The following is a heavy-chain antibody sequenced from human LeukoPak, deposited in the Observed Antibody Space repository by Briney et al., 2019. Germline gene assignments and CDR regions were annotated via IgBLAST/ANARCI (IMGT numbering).Heavy chain of an antibody. V-gene: IGHV3-21*01. CDR2: ISSSSSYI. D-gene: IGHD3-16*02. J-gene: IGHJ5*02. Sequence: GGSLSLSCAASGFTFSSYSMNWIRQAPGKGLEWVSSISSSSSYIYYPDLLKGRFTTTSDNAKNSLYLQMNSLGAGDTSVYYCARDLSNDYVWGSYRPPDPWGQGTLVTVSS. CDR3: ARDLSNDYVWGSYRPPDP. CDR1: GFTFSSYS.